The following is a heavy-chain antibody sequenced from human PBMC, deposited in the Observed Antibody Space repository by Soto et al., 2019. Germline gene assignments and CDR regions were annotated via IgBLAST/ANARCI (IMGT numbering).Heavy chain of an antibody. D-gene: IGHD5-12*01. CDR2: IYYSGST. V-gene: IGHV4-31*03. J-gene: IGHJ4*02. Sequence: QVQLQESGPGLVKPSQTLSLTCTVSGGSISSGGYYWSWIRQHPGKGLEWIGYIYYSGSTYYNPSLRSRVTISVDTSKNQFSLKLSSVTAADTAVYYCARDGASGYDFAYWGQGTLVTVSS. CDR1: GGSISSGGYY. CDR3: ARDGASGYDFAY.